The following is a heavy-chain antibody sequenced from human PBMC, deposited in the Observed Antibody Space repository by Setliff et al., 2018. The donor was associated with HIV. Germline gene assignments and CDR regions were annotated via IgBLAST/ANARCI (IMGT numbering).Heavy chain of an antibody. D-gene: IGHD1-26*01. CDR2: INHTGNT. Sequence: SETLSLTCAVYGGSFSGYHWNWIRQFPGKGLEWIGEINHTGNTQYNPSLKSRVTMSEETSKNQFSLKLKSVTAADTAIYFCARGKGGLVGPAEFDYWGPGSLVTVSS. CDR3: ARGKGGLVGPAEFDY. CDR1: GGSFSGYH. V-gene: IGHV4-34*01. J-gene: IGHJ4*02.